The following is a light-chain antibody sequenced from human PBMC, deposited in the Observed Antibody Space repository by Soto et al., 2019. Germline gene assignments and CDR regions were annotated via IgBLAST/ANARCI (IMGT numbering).Light chain of an antibody. J-gene: IGKJ5*01. CDR1: QSLTNSF. CDR3: QQYGTSEII. CDR2: DTS. Sequence: EFVLTQSPGTLSLSPGERATLSCRASQSLTNSFIAWYQQRPGQAPRLLIYDTSSRASGIPDRFSGSGSGTDFTLTISRLETEDFAVFYCQQYGTSEIIFGQGTRLAIK. V-gene: IGKV3-20*01.